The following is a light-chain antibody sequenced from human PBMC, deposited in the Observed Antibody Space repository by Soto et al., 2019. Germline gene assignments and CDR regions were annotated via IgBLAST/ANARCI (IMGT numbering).Light chain of an antibody. Sequence: QSLLTQPASVSGSPGQSIPISCTGTSSDVGSYNLVSWYQQHPGKAPKLMIYEGTKRPSGVSDRFSGSRSGNTASLTISGLQAEDEADYYCCSYASSSTYVFGTGTKVTVL. CDR3: CSYASSSTYV. CDR2: EGT. CDR1: SSDVGSYNL. V-gene: IGLV2-23*01. J-gene: IGLJ1*01.